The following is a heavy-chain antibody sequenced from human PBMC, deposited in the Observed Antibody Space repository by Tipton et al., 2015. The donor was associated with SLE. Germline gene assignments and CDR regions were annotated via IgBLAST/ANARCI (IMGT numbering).Heavy chain of an antibody. J-gene: IGHJ3*01. V-gene: IGHV4-39*01. D-gene: IGHD2/OR15-2a*01. Sequence: TLSLTCTVSSGSISSSSYYWGWIRQPPGKGLEWIRSIYYSGNTYYNPSLKSRVTISADTSKKQFSLRLSSVTAADTAVYYCARHASFTFLGAFDVWGQGTMITVSS. CDR1: SGSISSSSYY. CDR2: IYYSGNT. CDR3: ARHASFTFLGAFDV.